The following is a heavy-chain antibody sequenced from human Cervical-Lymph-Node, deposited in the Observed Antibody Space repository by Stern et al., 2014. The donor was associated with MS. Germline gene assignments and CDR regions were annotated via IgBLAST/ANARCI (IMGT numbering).Heavy chain of an antibody. D-gene: IGHD2-15*01. CDR3: ARDRWRSGAFDI. CDR1: GGTFSSYA. J-gene: IGHJ3*02. Sequence: VQLVESGAEVKKPGSSVKVSCKASGGTFSSYAISWVRQAPGQGLEWMGGSIPIFGTANYAQKFQGRVTITADESTSTAYMELSSLRSEDTAVYYCARDRWRSGAFDIWGQGTMVTVSS. V-gene: IGHV1-69*01. CDR2: SIPIFGTA.